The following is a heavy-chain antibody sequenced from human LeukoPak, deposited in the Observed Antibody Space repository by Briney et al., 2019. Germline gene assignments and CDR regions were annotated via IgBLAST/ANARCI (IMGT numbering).Heavy chain of an antibody. J-gene: IGHJ4*02. CDR3: GRDSRGPDY. D-gene: IGHD3-22*01. Sequence: SETLSLTCTVSGGSISSSAYHWGWIRQPPGKGLEWVGSIHSSGSTYYNLSLKSRVTISVDTSKNQISLKLNSVTAADTAVYYCGRDSRGPDYWGQGTLVTVSS. CDR2: IHSSGST. CDR1: GGSISSSAYH. V-gene: IGHV4-39*02.